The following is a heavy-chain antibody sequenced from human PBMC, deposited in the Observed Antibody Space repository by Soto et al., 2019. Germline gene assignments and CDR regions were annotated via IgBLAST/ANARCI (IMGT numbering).Heavy chain of an antibody. J-gene: IGHJ6*02. CDR3: AKDAGQGSYYDFWSGYYTGYYGMDV. D-gene: IGHD3-3*01. CDR2: ISYDGSNK. CDR1: GFTFSSYC. Sequence: GDSLRLSCSASGFTFSSYCMHWLRQAPGKGLEWVAVISYDGSNKYYADSVEGRFTISRHNSKNTLYLQMNSLRAEDTAVYYCAKDAGQGSYYDFWSGYYTGYYGMDVWGQGTRVTVPS. V-gene: IGHV3-30*18.